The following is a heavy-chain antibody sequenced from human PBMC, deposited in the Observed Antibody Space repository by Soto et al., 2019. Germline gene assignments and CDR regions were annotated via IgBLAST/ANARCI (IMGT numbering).Heavy chain of an antibody. D-gene: IGHD3-16*01. Sequence: QVQRPEAGPGLVKPSATLSLTCTVSGGSIGHYFWSWIRQPPGGGLEWIGQVYHTGTTNYNPSLRHRLTMSMDTASDHLSLSLDSVTAADTAVYDCTPGSHYVPGVGPTPYYFDSWGQGAMAIVSS. CDR3: TPGSHYVPGVGPTPYYFDS. CDR1: GGSIGHYF. CDR2: VYHTGTT. V-gene: IGHV4-59*01. J-gene: IGHJ4*02.